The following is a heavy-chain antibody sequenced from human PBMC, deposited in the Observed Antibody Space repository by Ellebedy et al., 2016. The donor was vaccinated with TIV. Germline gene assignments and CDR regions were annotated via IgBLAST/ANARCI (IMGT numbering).Heavy chain of an antibody. Sequence: GESLKISCAASGFTLNTMTWVRQGPGKGLEWVSSISGSGGNTYYADSVKGRFTISRDNSKNTLYLQMNSLKLEDTAAYYCARRSAWGVATERRVGFDLWGQGTLVTVSS. CDR1: GFTLNT. CDR3: ARRSAWGVATERRVGFDL. D-gene: IGHD5-12*01. V-gene: IGHV3-23*01. CDR2: ISGSGGNT. J-gene: IGHJ4*02.